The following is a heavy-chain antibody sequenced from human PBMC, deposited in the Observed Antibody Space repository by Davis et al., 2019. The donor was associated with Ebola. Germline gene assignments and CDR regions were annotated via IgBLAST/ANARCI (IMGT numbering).Heavy chain of an antibody. J-gene: IGHJ4*02. CDR3: ARRETGTVTTFGGHPLDY. D-gene: IGHD4-17*01. V-gene: IGHV1-46*01. Sequence: ASVKVSCKASGYTFTSYYMHWVRQAPGQGLEWMGIINPSGGSTSYAQKFQGRVTITADESTSTAYMELSSLRSEDTAVYYCARRETGTVTTFGGHPLDYWGQGTLVTVSS. CDR1: GYTFTSYY. CDR2: INPSGGST.